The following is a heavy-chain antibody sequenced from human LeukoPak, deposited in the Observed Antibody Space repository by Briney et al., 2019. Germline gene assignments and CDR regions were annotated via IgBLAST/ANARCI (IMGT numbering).Heavy chain of an antibody. V-gene: IGHV3-30*02. CDR2: IRFDGSDK. CDR1: GFTFSSYG. J-gene: IGHJ3*02. Sequence: GGSLRLSCAASGFTFSSYGMHWVRQPPGKGLEWVAFIRFDGSDKYYADSVKGRFTISRDNSKNTLYLQMNSLRAEDTAVYYCAKDMGRWLRLGAFDIWGQGTMVTVSS. CDR3: AKDMGRWLRLGAFDI. D-gene: IGHD5-24*01.